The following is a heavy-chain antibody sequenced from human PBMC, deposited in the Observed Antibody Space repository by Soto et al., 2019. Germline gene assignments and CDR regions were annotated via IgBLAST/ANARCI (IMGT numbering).Heavy chain of an antibody. J-gene: IGHJ6*02. CDR2: ISAYNGKT. D-gene: IGHD1-26*01. V-gene: IGHV1-18*01. CDR1: GYTFTSYG. CDR3: ARGRYSGSWPAYYGMDV. Sequence: QVQLVQSGAEVKKPGASVKVSCKASGYTFTSYGISWVRRAPGQGLEWMGWISAYNGKTNYAQKLQGRVTMTTDTTTRTAYMELRSLRSDDTAVYYCARGRYSGSWPAYYGMDVWGQGTTVTVSS.